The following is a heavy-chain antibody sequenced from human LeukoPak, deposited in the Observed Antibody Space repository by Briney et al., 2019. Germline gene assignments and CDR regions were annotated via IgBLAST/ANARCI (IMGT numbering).Heavy chain of an antibody. CDR2: INHSGST. D-gene: IGHD1-26*01. J-gene: IGHJ3*02. CDR3: GRDSGSYYLPPLNAFDI. CDR1: GYSISSGYY. Sequence: SETLSLTCTVSGYSISSGYYWGWIRQPPGKGLEWIGSINHSGSTYYNPSLKSRVTISVDTSKNQFSLKLSSVTAADTAVYYCGRDSGSYYLPPLNAFDIWGQGTMVTVSS. V-gene: IGHV4-38-2*02.